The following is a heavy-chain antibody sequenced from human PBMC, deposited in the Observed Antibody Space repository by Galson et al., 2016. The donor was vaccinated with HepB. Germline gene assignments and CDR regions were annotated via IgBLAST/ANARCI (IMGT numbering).Heavy chain of an antibody. CDR3: ARGRSASHYYGSSGYYYSLDY. V-gene: IGHV1-3*01. Sequence: SVKVSCKASGYTFNNYPMHWVRQAPGQRLEWMGWINAGNGTAKYSQKFQGRVTITRDTSARTAYMELSSLRSEASAVYYCARGRSASHYYGSSGYYYSLDYWGQGTLVTVSS. D-gene: IGHD3-22*01. J-gene: IGHJ4*02. CDR1: GYTFNNYP. CDR2: INAGNGTA.